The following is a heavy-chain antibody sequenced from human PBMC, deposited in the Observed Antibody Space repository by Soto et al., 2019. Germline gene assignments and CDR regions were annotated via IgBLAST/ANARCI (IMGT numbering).Heavy chain of an antibody. CDR2: ISSSGSSI. Sequence: PGGSLRLSCAASGFTFSSYAMSWVRQAPGKGLEWVSAISSSGSSIYYADSVKGRFTISRDNAWNSLHLQMNSLRVEDTAVYYCARDGYDSSGDSEYFQYWGQGTLVTVSS. J-gene: IGHJ1*01. CDR1: GFTFSSYA. D-gene: IGHD3-22*01. V-gene: IGHV3-21*01. CDR3: ARDGYDSSGDSEYFQY.